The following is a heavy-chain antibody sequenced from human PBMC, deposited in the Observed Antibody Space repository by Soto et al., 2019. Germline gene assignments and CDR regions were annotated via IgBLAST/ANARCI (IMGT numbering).Heavy chain of an antibody. CDR2: ISAYNGNT. Sequence: AAVKVSCKASGYTFTSYGISWVRQAHGQGLEWMGWISAYNGNTNYAQKLQGRVTMTTDTSTSTAYMELRSLRSDDTAVYYCARQPIRLSIFGELAFDIWGQGTMVTVSS. J-gene: IGHJ3*02. CDR3: ARQPIRLSIFGELAFDI. D-gene: IGHD3-10*01. CDR1: GYTFTSYG. V-gene: IGHV1-18*01.